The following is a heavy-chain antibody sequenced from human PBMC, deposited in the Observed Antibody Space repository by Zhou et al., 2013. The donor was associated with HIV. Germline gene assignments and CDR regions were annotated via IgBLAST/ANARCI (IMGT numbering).Heavy chain of an antibody. CDR2: IYYSGST. J-gene: IGHJ6*03. CDR3: ARDLVRSGPSNYYYMDV. CDR1: GGSISNHY. Sequence: QVQLQESGPGLVKPSETLSLTCTVSGGSISNHYWSWIRQPPGKGLEWIGHIYYSGSTNYNPSLKSRVTISVDTSKNQFSLKLSSVTAADTAVYYCARDLVRSGPSNYYYMDVWGKGTTVTVSS. V-gene: IGHV4-59*11. D-gene: IGHD6-19*01.